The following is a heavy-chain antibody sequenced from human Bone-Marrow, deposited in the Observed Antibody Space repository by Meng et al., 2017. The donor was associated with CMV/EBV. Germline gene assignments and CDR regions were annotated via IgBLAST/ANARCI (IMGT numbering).Heavy chain of an antibody. V-gene: IGHV3-30-3*01. CDR1: GFTFSSYA. CDR2: ISYDGSNK. CDR3: ARGGGGYDFWSGYYFDY. D-gene: IGHD3-3*01. J-gene: IGHJ4*02. Sequence: GGSLRLSCAASGFTFSSYAMHWVRQAPGKGLEWVAVISYDGSNKYYADSVKGRFTISRDNSKNTLYLQMNSLRAEDTAVYYCARGGGGYDFWSGYYFDYWGQGTLVTVPQ.